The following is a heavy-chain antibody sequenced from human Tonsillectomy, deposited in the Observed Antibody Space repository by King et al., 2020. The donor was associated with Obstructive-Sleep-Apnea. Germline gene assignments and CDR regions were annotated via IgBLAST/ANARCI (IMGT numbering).Heavy chain of an antibody. CDR2: IYYDGGT. J-gene: IGHJ6*02. CDR1: GGSISNYY. D-gene: IGHD1-26*01. Sequence: VQLQESGPGLVKPSETLSLTCIVSGGSISNYYWSWIRQPPGKGLEWIGYIYYDGGTNYNPSLKSRASISVDTSKNQFSLKLSSVTAADTAVYFCASSKWDAARYYYYYYGMDVWGQGTTVTVS. V-gene: IGHV4-59*08. CDR3: ASSKWDAARYYYYYYGMDV.